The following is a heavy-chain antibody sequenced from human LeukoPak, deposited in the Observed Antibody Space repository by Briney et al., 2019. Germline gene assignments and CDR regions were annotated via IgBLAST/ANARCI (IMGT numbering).Heavy chain of an antibody. CDR2: INAGNGNT. V-gene: IGHV1-3*01. J-gene: IGHJ4*02. D-gene: IGHD5-18*01. Sequence: ASVKVSCKASGYTFTSYAMHWVRQAPGQRFEWMGWINAGNGNTKYSQKFQGRVTITRDTSASTAYMELSSLRSEDTAVYYCARGGYGDTAILDYWGQGTLITVSS. CDR1: GYTFTSYA. CDR3: ARGGYGDTAILDY.